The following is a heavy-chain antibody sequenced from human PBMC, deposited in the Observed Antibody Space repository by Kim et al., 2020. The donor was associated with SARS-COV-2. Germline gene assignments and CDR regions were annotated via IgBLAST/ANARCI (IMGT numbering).Heavy chain of an antibody. V-gene: IGHV4-30-2*04. J-gene: IGHJ4*02. D-gene: IGHD5-18*01. CDR3: ARAGYSYGWWYFDY. Sequence: NPSLKSRVTISVDTSKNQFSLKRSSGTAADTAVYYGARAGYSYGWWYFDYWGQGTLVTVSS.